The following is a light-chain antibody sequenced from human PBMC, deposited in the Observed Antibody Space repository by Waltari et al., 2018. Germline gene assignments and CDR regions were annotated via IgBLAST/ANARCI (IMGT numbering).Light chain of an antibody. V-gene: IGLV2-14*03. J-gene: IGLJ2*01. CDR3: SSYIDSSTLEL. CDR1: SSDLGSYNY. CDR2: DVS. Sequence: QSALPQPASVSGSPGPSITLSCTGTSSDLGSYNYVSWYQQVPGKAPKLIIYDVSNRPSGVSSRFSGSKSGNTASLTISGLQAEDEANYYCSSYIDSSTLELFGGGTSLTVL.